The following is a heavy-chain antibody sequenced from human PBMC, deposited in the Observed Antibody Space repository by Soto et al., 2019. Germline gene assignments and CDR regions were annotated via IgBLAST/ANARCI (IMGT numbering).Heavy chain of an antibody. Sequence: GGSLRLSCAASGFTFSSYGMHWVRQAPGKGLEWVAVIWYDGSNKYYADSVKGRFTISTDNSKNTLYLQMNSLRAEDTAVYYCARDRPPLGGEFHNWSQGALVTASS. CDR2: IWYDGSNK. CDR1: GFTFSSYG. D-gene: IGHD3-16*01. CDR3: ARDRPPLGGEFHN. J-gene: IGHJ4*02. V-gene: IGHV3-33*01.